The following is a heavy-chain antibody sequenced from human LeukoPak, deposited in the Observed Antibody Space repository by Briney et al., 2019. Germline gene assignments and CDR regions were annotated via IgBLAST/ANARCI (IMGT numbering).Heavy chain of an antibody. V-gene: IGHV3-7*01. CDR1: GFTFSSDY. CDR2: INPDGSGI. Sequence: GGSLRLSCAASGFTFSSDYMSWVRQTPGKGLEWVAKINPDGSGIAYGDSVKGRFSISRDNAKNSLYLQMNSLRADDTAIYYCARDPAYDALDYWGQGILVTVSS. J-gene: IGHJ4*02. D-gene: IGHD5-12*01. CDR3: ARDPAYDALDY.